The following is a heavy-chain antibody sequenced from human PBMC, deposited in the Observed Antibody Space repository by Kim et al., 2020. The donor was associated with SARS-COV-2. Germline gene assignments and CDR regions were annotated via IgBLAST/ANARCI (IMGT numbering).Heavy chain of an antibody. Sequence: TNIYYADSVKGRFTISRDNAKNSLYLQMNSLRADDTAVYYCARDAYSWVYWGQGTLVTVSS. CDR2: TNI. J-gene: IGHJ4*02. V-gene: IGHV3-48*03. CDR3: ARDAYSWVY. D-gene: IGHD3-16*01.